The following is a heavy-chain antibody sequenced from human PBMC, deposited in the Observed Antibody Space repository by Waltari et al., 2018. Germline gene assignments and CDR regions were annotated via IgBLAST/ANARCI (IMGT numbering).Heavy chain of an antibody. CDR1: GYSISSGYY. D-gene: IGHD5-18*01. CDR2: IYHSGST. Sequence: QVQLQESGPGLVKPSETLSLTCAVSGYSISSGYYWGWIGQPPGKGLEWIGSIYHSGSTYYNTSLKSRVTISVDTSKNQFSLKLISVTAADTAVYYCARGRAYSSPLVDYWGHGTLVTVSS. V-gene: IGHV4-38-2*01. CDR3: ARGRAYSSPLVDY. J-gene: IGHJ4*01.